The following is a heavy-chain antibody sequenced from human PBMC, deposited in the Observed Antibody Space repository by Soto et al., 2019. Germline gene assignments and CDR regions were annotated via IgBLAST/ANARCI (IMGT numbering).Heavy chain of an antibody. Sequence: QVQLQESGPGLVKPSQTLSLTCTVSGGSISSGDYNWSWIRQHPGKGLEWIGYIYYSGSTNYNPSLKSRVTMSIDTSKNQFSLKLSSVTAADTAVYYCAREGGYSYGLLDWFDPWGQGSLVTVSS. V-gene: IGHV4-31*03. CDR1: GGSISSGDYN. CDR3: AREGGYSYGLLDWFDP. CDR2: IYYSGST. J-gene: IGHJ5*02. D-gene: IGHD5-18*01.